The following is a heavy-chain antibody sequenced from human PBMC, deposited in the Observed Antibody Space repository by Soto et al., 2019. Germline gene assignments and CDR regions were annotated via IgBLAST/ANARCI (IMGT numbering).Heavy chain of an antibody. CDR1: GFSYGGYG. V-gene: IGHV3-33*01. J-gene: IGHJ5*01. D-gene: IGHD3-22*01. CDR2: IWHDGGRQ. Sequence: QVHLVESGGGVVQPGGSLRLSCVASGFSYGGYGMHWVRQAPGKGLEWVAVIWHDGGRQYYADYVKGRFTVSRDNAKNTLYLQMNSLRAEDTAVYYCARDLTSGYTDSWGQGTLVIVSS. CDR3: ARDLTSGYTDS.